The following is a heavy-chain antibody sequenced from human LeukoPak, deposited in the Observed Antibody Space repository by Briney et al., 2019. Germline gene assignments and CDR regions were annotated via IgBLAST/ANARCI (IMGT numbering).Heavy chain of an antibody. V-gene: IGHV1-69*04. CDR1: GATFSSCA. Sequence: ASGKLSCKASGATFSSCAISWVRQAPGPGLELMGRFIPILGIANYAQKLQRRVTITADKYTSTDYMELSSMRSEDTAVYYCARYSDGGSSDYFDYWGQGTLVTVSS. J-gene: IGHJ4*02. CDR2: FIPILGIA. CDR3: ARYSDGGSSDYFDY. D-gene: IGHD4-23*01.